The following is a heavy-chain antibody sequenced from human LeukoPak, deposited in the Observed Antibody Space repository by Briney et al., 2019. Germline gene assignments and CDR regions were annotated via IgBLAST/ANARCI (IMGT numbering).Heavy chain of an antibody. CDR3: ARGGSRNSAYYYYMDV. CDR2: INPNSGGT. V-gene: IGHV1-2*02. Sequence: ASVKVSCKASGYTFTGYYMHWVRQAPGHGLEWMGWINPNSGGTNYAQKFQGRVTMTRDTSISTAYMELSRLRSDDTAVYYCARGGSRNSAYYYYMDVWGKGTTVTVSS. CDR1: GYTFTGYY. D-gene: IGHD6-13*01. J-gene: IGHJ6*03.